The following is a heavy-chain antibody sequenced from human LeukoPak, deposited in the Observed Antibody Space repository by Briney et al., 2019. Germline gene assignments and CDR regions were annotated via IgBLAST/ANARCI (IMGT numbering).Heavy chain of an antibody. V-gene: IGHV4-30-4*08. J-gene: IGHJ6*03. CDR1: GASISGGDYY. CDR3: ARDVGYDPLTDSYMDV. CDR2: TTYRGRA. Sequence: PSETLSLTCTVSGASISGGDYYWSWSRQAPGKGLEWIVYTTYRGRASYSPSLARRASITVDTSKNQFSLKVRSVTVADAAVYFCARDVGYDPLTDSYMDVWGKGATVIVSS. D-gene: IGHD3-9*01.